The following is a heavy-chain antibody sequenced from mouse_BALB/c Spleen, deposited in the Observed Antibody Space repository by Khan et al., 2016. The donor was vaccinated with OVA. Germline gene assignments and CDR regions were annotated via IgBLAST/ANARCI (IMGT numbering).Heavy chain of an antibody. CDR3: SRAYYANYREAMDY. CDR1: GFSLTGYG. CDR2: LWGDGST. V-gene: IGHV2-6-7*01. Sequence: QVQLKESGPGLVAPSQSLSITCTVSGFSLTGYGVNWVRQPPGKGLEWLGMLWGDGSTDYNSALKSRLSITKENSKSQVFLKMNSLQTDDTARYYWSRAYYANYREAMDYWGQGNSVTVSS. J-gene: IGHJ4*01. D-gene: IGHD2-10*01.